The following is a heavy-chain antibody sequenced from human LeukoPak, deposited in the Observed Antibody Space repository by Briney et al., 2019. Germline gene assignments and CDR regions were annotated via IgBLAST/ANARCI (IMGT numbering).Heavy chain of an antibody. J-gene: IGHJ5*01. V-gene: IGHV3-7*01. CDR2: IKPDGSEK. Sequence: GGSLRLSCAASGFVFSASYMSWVRKAPGKGLEWVATIKPDGSEKYHVDSVSGRFTISRDNTNDSLFLQMNSLRVDDTPVYYCVRGGTYWTVSWGQGTLVNVS. CDR3: VRGGTYWTVS. CDR1: GFVFSASY.